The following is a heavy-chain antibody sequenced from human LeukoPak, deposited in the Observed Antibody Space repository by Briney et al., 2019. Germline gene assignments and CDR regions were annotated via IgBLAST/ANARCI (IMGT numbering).Heavy chain of an antibody. CDR1: GFTFSYYW. CDR2: INTDGSST. Sequence: GGSLRLSCAASGFTFSYYWMYWVRQAPGKGLVWVSRINTDGSSTNYADSVKGRFTISRDNAKNTLYLQMNSLRAEDTAVYYCARDRVVSYSISPDYWGQGTLVTVSS. J-gene: IGHJ4*02. CDR3: ARDRVVSYSISPDY. D-gene: IGHD2-2*01. V-gene: IGHV3-74*01.